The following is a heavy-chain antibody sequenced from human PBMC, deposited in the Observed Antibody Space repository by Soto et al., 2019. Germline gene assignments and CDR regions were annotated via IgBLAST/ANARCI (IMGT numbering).Heavy chain of an antibody. J-gene: IGHJ4*02. V-gene: IGHV1-69*01. CDR1: GGTFSSYA. CDR3: ARAGDGYMRTYYFDY. Sequence: QVQLVQSGAEVKKPGSSVKVSCKASGGTFSSYAISWVRQAPGQGLEWMGGIIPIFGTANYAQKFQGRVTITADESTSTAYMELSRLRSEDTAVYYCARAGDGYMRTYYFDYWGQGTLVTVSS. D-gene: IGHD5-12*01. CDR2: IIPIFGTA.